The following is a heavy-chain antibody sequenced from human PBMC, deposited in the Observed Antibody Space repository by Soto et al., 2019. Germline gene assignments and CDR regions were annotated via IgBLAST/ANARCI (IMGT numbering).Heavy chain of an antibody. J-gene: IGHJ3*01. CDR3: ARGKYPGSVDV. CDR1: GFTFSDYY. V-gene: IGHV3-11*01. Sequence: QMQLVESGGGLVRSGGSLKLSCVSSGFTFSDYYMHWMRQAPGKGLEWVSYISGPGSVISYADSVKGRFTISRDNAKDSLFLQLNNLRAEDTVLYYCARGKYPGSVDVWGQGTMVTVSS. CDR2: ISGPGSVI.